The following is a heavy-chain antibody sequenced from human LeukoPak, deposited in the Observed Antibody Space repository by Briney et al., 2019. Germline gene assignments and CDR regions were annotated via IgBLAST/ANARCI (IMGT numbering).Heavy chain of an antibody. Sequence: GGSLRLSCAASGFTFSNYWMTWVRQAPGKGLEWVANIKKDGSEKNYVDSVKGRFTISRDNAKNSLYLQMNSLRAEETAVYYCAREVYSSSFRFGPWGQGTLVTVSS. V-gene: IGHV3-7*01. CDR2: IKKDGSEK. J-gene: IGHJ5*02. D-gene: IGHD6-13*01. CDR1: GFTFSNYW. CDR3: AREVYSSSFRFGP.